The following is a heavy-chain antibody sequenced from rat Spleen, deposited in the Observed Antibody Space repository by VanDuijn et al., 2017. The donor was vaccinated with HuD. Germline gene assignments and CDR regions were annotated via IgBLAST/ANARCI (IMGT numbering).Heavy chain of an antibody. CDR1: GYSITSNY. V-gene: IGHV3-1*01. CDR2: INYSGST. Sequence: EVQLQESGPGLVKPSQSLSLTCSVTGYSITSNYWAWIRKFPGNKLEWMGYINYSGSTGYNPSLKSRISITRDTSKNHFLLQLNSVTTEDTATYYCARGYNSGYYWYFDFWGPGTMVTVSS. J-gene: IGHJ1*01. CDR3: ARGYNSGYYWYFDF. D-gene: IGHD4-3*01.